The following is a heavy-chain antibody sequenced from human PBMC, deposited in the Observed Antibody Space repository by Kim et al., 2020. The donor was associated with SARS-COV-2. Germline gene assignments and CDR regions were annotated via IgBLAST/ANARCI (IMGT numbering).Heavy chain of an antibody. D-gene: IGHD3-22*01. V-gene: IGHV3-11*01. CDR2: ISSSGSTI. J-gene: IGHJ3*02. CDR3: ARDPSYYYDSSGPRDAFDI. Sequence: GGSLRLSCAASGFTFSDYYMSWIRQAPGKGLEWVSYISSSGSTIYYADSVKGRFTISRDNAKNSLYLQMNSLRAEDTAVYYCARDPSYYYDSSGPRDAFDIWGQGTMVTVSS. CDR1: GFTFSDYY.